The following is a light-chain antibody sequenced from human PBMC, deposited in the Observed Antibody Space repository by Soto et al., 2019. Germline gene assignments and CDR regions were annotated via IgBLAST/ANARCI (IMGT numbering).Light chain of an antibody. CDR2: EVT. V-gene: IGLV2-14*01. Sequence: QSVLTQPASVAGSPGQSITISCTGTISDVGAYNYVSWYQHHPGKVPKLLIYEVTNRPSGISDRFSGSKSGNTASLTISGLQAEDEADYYCSSKRDSSTLFVFGTGTKVTVL. CDR1: ISDVGAYNY. CDR3: SSKRDSSTLFV. J-gene: IGLJ1*01.